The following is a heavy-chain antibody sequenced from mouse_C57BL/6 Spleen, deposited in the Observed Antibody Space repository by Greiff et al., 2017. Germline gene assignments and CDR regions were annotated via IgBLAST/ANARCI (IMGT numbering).Heavy chain of an antibody. CDR1: GYTFTSYG. J-gene: IGHJ4*01. V-gene: IGHV1-81*01. D-gene: IGHD2-1*01. Sequence: QVQLQQSGAELARPGASVKLSCKASGYTFTSYGISWVKQRTGQALEWIGEIYPRSGNTYYNEKFKGKATLTADKSSSTAYMELRSLTSEDSAVYFCASGYYGKGDAMDYWGQGTSVTVSS. CDR3: ASGYYGKGDAMDY. CDR2: IYPRSGNT.